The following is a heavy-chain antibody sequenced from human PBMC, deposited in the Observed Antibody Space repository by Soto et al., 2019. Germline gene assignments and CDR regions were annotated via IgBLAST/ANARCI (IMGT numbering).Heavy chain of an antibody. CDR3: ARGKFGFSYYYYYYLDV. J-gene: IGHJ6*03. V-gene: IGHV4-34*01. CDR1: DGSFSDYY. Sequence: QVQLHQWGAGLLKPSETLSLTCAVYDGSFSDYYWTWIRQSPGKGLEWIGEINHSGCTSYKSSLKSRVTISIDTSKNQFSLKLTSVTASDTAVYYCARGKFGFSYYYYYYLDVWGKGTTVTVSS. D-gene: IGHD2-21*01. CDR2: INHSGCT.